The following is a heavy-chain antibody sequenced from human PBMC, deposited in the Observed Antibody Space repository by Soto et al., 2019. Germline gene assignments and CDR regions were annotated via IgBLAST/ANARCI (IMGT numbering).Heavy chain of an antibody. V-gene: IGHV3-7*03. CDR1: GFTFSSYW. Sequence: GALRLSCAASGFTFSSYWMSWVRQAPGKGLEWVANIKQDGSEKYYVDSVKGRFTISRDNAKNSLYLQMNSLRAEDTAVYYCARVRGSSGWYLQHWGQGTLVTVSS. CDR3: ARVRGSSGWYLQH. CDR2: IKQDGSEK. J-gene: IGHJ1*01. D-gene: IGHD6-19*01.